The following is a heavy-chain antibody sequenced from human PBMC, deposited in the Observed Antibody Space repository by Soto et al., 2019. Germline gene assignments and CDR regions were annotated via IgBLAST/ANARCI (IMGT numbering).Heavy chain of an antibody. J-gene: IGHJ2*01. CDR2: IYHSGST. Sequence: QVQLQQSGPGLVKPSGTLSLTCAVSGGSFSSTNWWSWVRQPPGKGLEWVGEIYHSGSTSYNPSLKSRVTLSVDKSKNQFSLKLTSVTAADAAVYYCASSSTASRWCFDLWGRGTLVTVSS. V-gene: IGHV4-4*02. CDR3: ASSSTASRWCFDL. CDR1: GGSFSSTNW.